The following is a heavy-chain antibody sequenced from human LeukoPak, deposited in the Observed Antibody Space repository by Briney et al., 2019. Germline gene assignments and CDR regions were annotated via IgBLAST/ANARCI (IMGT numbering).Heavy chain of an antibody. CDR1: GFTFSTYV. D-gene: IGHD6-13*01. Sequence: GGSLRLSCVASGFTFSTYVMSWVRHARGRGREWVSAIRSNGYTTYYADSVKGRFTISRDNSKNTWSLGMKRLRADVTALYYCAKVEVSAAGGELHPWGQGTLVTVSS. V-gene: IGHV3-23*01. J-gene: IGHJ5*02. CDR3: AKVEVSAAGGELHP. CDR2: IRSNGYTT.